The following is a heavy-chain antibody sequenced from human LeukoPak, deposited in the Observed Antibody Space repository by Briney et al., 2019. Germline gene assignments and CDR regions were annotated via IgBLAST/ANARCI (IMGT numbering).Heavy chain of an antibody. V-gene: IGHV3-48*02. CDR1: GCTFSSYN. Sequence: TGGSLRLSCAASGCTFSSYNMNWVRQAPGKGLEWVSYITSSSSGIYYADSVKGRFTISRDNAKNSLYLQMNSLRDEDTAVYYCVSGDFDYWGQGTLVTVSS. D-gene: IGHD3-10*01. CDR3: VSGDFDY. J-gene: IGHJ4*02. CDR2: ITSSSSGI.